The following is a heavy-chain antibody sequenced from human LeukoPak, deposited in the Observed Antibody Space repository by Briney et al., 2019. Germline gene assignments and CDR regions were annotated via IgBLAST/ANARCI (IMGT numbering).Heavy chain of an antibody. CDR1: GFTFSDYY. D-gene: IGHD2-15*01. CDR2: ISSSGSTI. J-gene: IGHJ3*02. CDR3: ARDRTPCSGGSCYSHDAFDI. V-gene: IGHV3-11*04. Sequence: GGSLRLSCAASGFTFSDYYMSWIRQAPGKGLEWVSYISSSGSTIYYADSVKGRFTISRDNAKNSLYLQMNSLRAEDTAVYYCARDRTPCSGGSCYSHDAFDIWGQGTMVTVSS.